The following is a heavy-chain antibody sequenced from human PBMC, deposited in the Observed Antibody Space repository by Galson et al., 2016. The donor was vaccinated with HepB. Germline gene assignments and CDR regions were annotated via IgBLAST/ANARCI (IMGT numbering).Heavy chain of an antibody. J-gene: IGHJ4*02. CDR1: GFSLRNNGEG. Sequence: PALVKPTQTLTLTCTFSGFSLRNNGEGVGWIRHPPGKALEWLAIIFWDDYKRYSPSLKSRLAIMKDTSRNLVVLTMTNVDPVDTATYYCVHRVQRGSYFPDWGQGTLVTVSS. V-gene: IGHV2-5*02. CDR2: IFWDDYK. D-gene: IGHD1-26*01. CDR3: VHRVQRGSYFPD.